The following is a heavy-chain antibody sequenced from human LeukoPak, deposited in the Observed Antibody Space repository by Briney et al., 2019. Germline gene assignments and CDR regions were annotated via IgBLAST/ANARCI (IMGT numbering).Heavy chain of an antibody. J-gene: IGHJ4*02. CDR3: ARLSPGFRHGAAGDY. CDR1: GFTFTSYN. CDR2: ITSSSSYI. D-gene: IGHD6-13*01. Sequence: PGGSLRLSCAASGFTFTSYNMNWVRQAPGKGLEWVSSITSSSSYIYYADSVKGRFTISRDNAKNSLYLQMDSLRVEDTAEYYCARLSPGFRHGAAGDYWGQGTLVTVSS. V-gene: IGHV3-21*06.